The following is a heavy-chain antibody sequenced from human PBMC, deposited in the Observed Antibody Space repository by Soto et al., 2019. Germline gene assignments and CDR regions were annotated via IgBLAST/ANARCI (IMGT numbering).Heavy chain of an antibody. Sequence: PSETLSLTCTVQGGSVSGHYWSWIRQSPGKGLEWIGEINHSGSTNYNPSLKSRVTISVDTSRNQFSLKVRSVTAADTAVYYCARDRGYQVVSWSSYYYDLDVWGQGATVPVSS. CDR1: GGSVSGHY. V-gene: IGHV4-34*01. J-gene: IGHJ6*02. D-gene: IGHD2-15*01. CDR2: INHSGST. CDR3: ARDRGYQVVSWSSYYYDLDV.